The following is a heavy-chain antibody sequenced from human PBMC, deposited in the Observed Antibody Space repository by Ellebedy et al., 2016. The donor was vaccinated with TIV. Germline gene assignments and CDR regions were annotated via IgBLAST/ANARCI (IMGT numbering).Heavy chain of an antibody. V-gene: IGHV3-33*08. J-gene: IGHJ6*02. CDR1: GFTFSTYN. D-gene: IGHD2/OR15-2a*01. CDR3: ARDGVRPYFYNGMDV. CDR2: IWYDGSNT. Sequence: PGGSLRLSCAASGFTFSTYNMHRVRQAPGKGLEWVAVIWYDGSNTQYADSVKGRFTMSRDNSKNMVYLQMNSLRAEDTAVYYCARDGVRPYFYNGMDVWGQGTTVSVSS.